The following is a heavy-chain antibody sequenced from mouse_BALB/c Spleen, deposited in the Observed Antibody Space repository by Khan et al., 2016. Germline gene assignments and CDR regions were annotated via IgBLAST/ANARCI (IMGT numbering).Heavy chain of an antibody. CDR2: ISYSCST. D-gene: IGHD4-1*01. CDR3: AEELGWYAY. J-gene: IGHJ3*01. V-gene: IGHV3-2*02. Sequence: EVQLQESGPGLVKPSPSLSLTCTVPGCSITSDYAWHWILQFPGSKLECIGYISYSCSTRYNPSLKSPISTSRDTSKDHIFLRLNSVTPQHSAPSACAEELGWYAYWGPGSLVTDS. CDR1: GCSITSDYA.